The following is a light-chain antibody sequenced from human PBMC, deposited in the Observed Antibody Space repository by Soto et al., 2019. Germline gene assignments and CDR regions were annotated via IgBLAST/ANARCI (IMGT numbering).Light chain of an antibody. V-gene: IGKV3-20*01. Sequence: EILLTQSPGTLSSSPGERVTLSCRASQRFSGDSLAWYQQKPAQPPRLLLYATSTRATGIPDRFTGSGSGTAFALTFSRLEPEDFAVYYWQLSGSSPLTFGQGTKME. J-gene: IGKJ1*01. CDR3: QLSGSSPLT. CDR1: QRFSGDS. CDR2: ATS.